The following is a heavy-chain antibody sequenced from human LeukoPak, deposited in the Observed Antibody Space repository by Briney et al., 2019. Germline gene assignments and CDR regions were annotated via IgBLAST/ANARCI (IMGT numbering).Heavy chain of an antibody. J-gene: IGHJ4*02. CDR2: FDPEDGET. CDR3: ATDNYDSSGYYYDY. V-gene: IGHV1-24*01. Sequence: ASVKVSCKASGGTFSSYAISWVRQAPGQGLEWMGGFDPEDGETIYAQKFQGRVTMTEDTSTDTAYMELSSLRSEDTAVYYCATDNYDSSGYYYDYWGQGTLVTVSS. D-gene: IGHD3-22*01. CDR1: GGTFSSYA.